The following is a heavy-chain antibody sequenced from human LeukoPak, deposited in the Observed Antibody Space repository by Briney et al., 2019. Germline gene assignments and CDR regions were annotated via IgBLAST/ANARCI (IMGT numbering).Heavy chain of an antibody. D-gene: IGHD3-22*01. Sequence: SVKVSCKASGGTFSSYAISWVRQAPGQGLEWMGGIIPIFGTANYAQKFQGRVTITADESTSTAYMELSSLRSEDTAVYYCASPGSSGYYCWRYWGQGTLVTVSS. J-gene: IGHJ4*02. CDR3: ASPGSSGYYCWRY. V-gene: IGHV1-69*01. CDR1: GGTFSSYA. CDR2: IIPIFGTA.